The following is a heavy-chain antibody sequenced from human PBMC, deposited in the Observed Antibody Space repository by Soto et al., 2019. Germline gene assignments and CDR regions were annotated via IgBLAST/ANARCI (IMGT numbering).Heavy chain of an antibody. J-gene: IGHJ6*03. D-gene: IGHD1-1*01. V-gene: IGHV4-31*03. CDR2: IYYSGST. CDR1: GGSISSGGYY. CDR3: ARASPDSKTKTYYYYYMDV. Sequence: PSETLSLTCTVSGGSISSGGYYWSWIRQHPGKGLEWIGYIYYSGSTYYNPSLKSRITISVDTSKNQFSLKLSSVTAADTAVYYCARASPDSKTKTYYYYYMDVWGKGTTVTVSS.